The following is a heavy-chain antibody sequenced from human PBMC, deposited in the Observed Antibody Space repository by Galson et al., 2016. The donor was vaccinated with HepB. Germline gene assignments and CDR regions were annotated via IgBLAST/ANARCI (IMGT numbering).Heavy chain of an antibody. Sequence: SLRLSCAASGFTFSTYGIHWVRQAPGKGLEWVAAVSYDGGNRLHADSVKGRFTISRDNTMNTLFLQMNSLRVEETAVYYCARIGLGYSTSLPDYWGQGTLVTVST. D-gene: IGHD6-13*01. J-gene: IGHJ4*02. CDR1: GFTFSTYG. V-gene: IGHV3-30*03. CDR2: VSYDGGNR. CDR3: ARIGLGYSTSLPDY.